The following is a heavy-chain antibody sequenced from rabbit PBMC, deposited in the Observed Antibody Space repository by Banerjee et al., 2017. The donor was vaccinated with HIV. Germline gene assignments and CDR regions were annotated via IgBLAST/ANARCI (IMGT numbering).Heavy chain of an antibody. D-gene: IGHD4-1*01. CDR2: ISSDGVTT. CDR1: GFSLSSYD. V-gene: IGHV1S45*01. J-gene: IGHJ4*01. Sequence: QEQLVESGGGLVQPGASLTLTCKASGFSLSSYDMNWVRQAPGERPEWIAFISSDGVTTWYASWAKGRFTFSKTSSTTVTLQMTSLTAADTATYFCARDLDGVIGWNFGWWGPGTLVTVS. CDR3: ARDLDGVIGWNFGW.